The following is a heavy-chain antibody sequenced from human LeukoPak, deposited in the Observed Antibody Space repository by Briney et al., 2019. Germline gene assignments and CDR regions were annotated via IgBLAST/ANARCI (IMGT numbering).Heavy chain of an antibody. V-gene: IGHV3-33*01. CDR3: ARDRFADEGYDY. CDR2: IWYDGSNK. D-gene: IGHD3-10*01. J-gene: IGHJ4*02. Sequence: GGSLRLSCAASGFTFSSDGMHWVRQAPGKGLEWVAVIWYDGSNKYYADSVKGRFTISRDNSKNTLYLQMNSLRAEDTAVYYCARDRFADEGYDYWGQGTLVTASS. CDR1: GFTFSSDG.